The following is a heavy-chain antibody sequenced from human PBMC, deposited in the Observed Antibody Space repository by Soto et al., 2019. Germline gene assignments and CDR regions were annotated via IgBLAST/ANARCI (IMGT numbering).Heavy chain of an antibody. V-gene: IGHV5-51*01. D-gene: IGHD6-6*01. J-gene: IGHJ6*03. CDR2: IYPGDSDT. CDR3: ARHIQQLVPFSYYYMDV. CDR1: GYSFTSYW. Sequence: ESLKISCKGSGYSFTSYWIGWVRQMPGKGLEWMGIIYPGDSDTRYSPSFQGQVTISADKSISTAYLQWSSLKASDTAMYYCARHIQQLVPFSYYYMDVWGKGTTVTVSS.